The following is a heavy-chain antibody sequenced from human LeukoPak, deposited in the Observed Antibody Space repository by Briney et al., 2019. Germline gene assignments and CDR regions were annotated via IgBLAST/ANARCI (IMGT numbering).Heavy chain of an antibody. Sequence: GGSLRLSCAASGFTFSSYWMSWVRQAPGKGLERVANIKQDGSEKYYVDSVKGRFTISRDNAKNSLYLQMNSLRAEDTAVYYCAKSPAAMADLDYWGQGTLVTVSS. CDR3: AKSPAAMADLDY. V-gene: IGHV3-7*03. CDR1: GFTFSSYW. CDR2: IKQDGSEK. J-gene: IGHJ4*02. D-gene: IGHD2-2*01.